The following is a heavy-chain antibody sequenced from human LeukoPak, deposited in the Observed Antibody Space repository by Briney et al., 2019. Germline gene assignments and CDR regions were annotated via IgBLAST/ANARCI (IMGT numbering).Heavy chain of an antibody. V-gene: IGHV1-2*02. CDR2: INPSGGST. CDR3: ARSGLLWFGPHDAFDI. CDR1: GYTFTSYY. Sequence: ASVKVSCKASGYTFTSYYMHWVRQAPGQGLEWMGIINPSGGSTNYAQKFQGRVTMTRDTSISTAYMELSRLRSDDTAVYYCARSGLLWFGPHDAFDIWGQGTMVTVSS. D-gene: IGHD3-10*01. J-gene: IGHJ3*02.